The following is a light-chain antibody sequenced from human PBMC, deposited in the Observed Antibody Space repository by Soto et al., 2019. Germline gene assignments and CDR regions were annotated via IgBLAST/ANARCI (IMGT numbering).Light chain of an antibody. CDR1: TGAVTSGHY. CDR3: LLSYSGARSGV. Sequence: QAVVTQEPSLTMSPGGTVTLTCGSSTGAVTSGHYPYWFQQKPGQAPRTLIYDTSNKHSWTPARFSGSLLGGKAALTLSGAQPEDEAEYYCLLSYSGARSGVFGGGTKLTVL. CDR2: DTS. V-gene: IGLV7-46*01. J-gene: IGLJ2*01.